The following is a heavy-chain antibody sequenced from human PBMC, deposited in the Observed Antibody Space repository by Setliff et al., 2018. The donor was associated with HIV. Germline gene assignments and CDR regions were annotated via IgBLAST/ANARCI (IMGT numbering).Heavy chain of an antibody. J-gene: IGHJ4*02. CDR2: IYYSGST. CDR1: GGSISSSSYY. D-gene: IGHD2-15*01. Sequence: SETLSLTCTVSGGSISSSSYYWGWIRQPPGKGLEWIGSIYYSGSTYYNPSLKSRVTISVDTSKNQFSLKLSSVTAADTAVYYCARSVPRYCGGSCYPPLFDYRGQGTLVTVSS. CDR3: ARSVPRYCGGSCYPPLFDY. V-gene: IGHV4-39*01.